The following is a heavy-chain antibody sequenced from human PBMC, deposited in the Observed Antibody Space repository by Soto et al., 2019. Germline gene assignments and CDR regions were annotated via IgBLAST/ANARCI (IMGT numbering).Heavy chain of an antibody. CDR1: GFTFSSYE. Sequence: GSLRLSCAASGFTFSSYEINWVRQAPGRGLEWLSYISGSGSTIYYADSVKGRFTISRDNAKNSLYLQMNSLRAEDTAVYYCARDKNNSSSWYEFNYYYYYGMDVWGQGTTVTV. CDR3: ARDKNNSSSWYEFNYYYYYGMDV. J-gene: IGHJ6*02. D-gene: IGHD6-13*01. V-gene: IGHV3-48*03. CDR2: ISGSGSTI.